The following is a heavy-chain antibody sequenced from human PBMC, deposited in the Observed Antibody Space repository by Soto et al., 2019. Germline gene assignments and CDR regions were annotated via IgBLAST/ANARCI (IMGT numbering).Heavy chain of an antibody. D-gene: IGHD3-22*01. CDR3: ARDRVLNYYDSSGYGY. CDR2: INAGNGNT. J-gene: IGHJ4*02. Sequence: ASVKVSCKASGYTFTSYAMHWVRQAPGQRLEWMGWINAGNGNTKYSQKFQGRVTITRDTSASTAYMELSSLRSEDTAVYYCARDRVLNYYDSSGYGYWGQGTLVTVSS. V-gene: IGHV1-3*01. CDR1: GYTFTSYA.